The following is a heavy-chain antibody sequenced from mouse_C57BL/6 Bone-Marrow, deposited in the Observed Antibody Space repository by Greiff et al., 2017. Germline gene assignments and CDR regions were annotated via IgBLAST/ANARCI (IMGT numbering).Heavy chain of an antibody. CDR3: ARGGYDAWFAD. D-gene: IGHD2-2*01. V-gene: IGHV1-82*01. CDR1: GYAFSSSW. Sequence: QVQLQQSGPELVKPGASVKISCKASGYAFSSSWMNWVQQRPGKGLEWIGRIYPGDGDTNYNGKFKGKATLTADKSSSTAYMQLSSLTSEDSAVYFGARGGYDAWFADWGQGTLVTVSA. J-gene: IGHJ3*01. CDR2: IYPGDGDT.